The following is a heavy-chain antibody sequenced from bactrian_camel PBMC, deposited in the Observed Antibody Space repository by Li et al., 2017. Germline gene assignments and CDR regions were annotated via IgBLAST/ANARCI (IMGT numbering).Heavy chain of an antibody. J-gene: IGHJ4*01. V-gene: IGHV3S40*01. CDR3: AAGRGSESWFGYEYNI. Sequence: VQLVESGGGSVQAGGSLRLSCAAAEFTFSNYDMSWVRQAPGKGLEWVSAINSGGGDTYYADSVKGRFTISRDNAKNTVYLQLNDLKTEDMAMYYCAAGRGSESWFGYEYNIWGQGTQVTVS. CDR1: EFTFSNYD. D-gene: IGHD5*01. CDR2: INSGGGDT.